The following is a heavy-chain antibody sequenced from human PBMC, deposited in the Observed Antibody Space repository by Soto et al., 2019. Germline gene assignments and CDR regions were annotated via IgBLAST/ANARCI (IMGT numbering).Heavy chain of an antibody. CDR3: GRGRSGQIVVFY. CDR1: GDTFTSYY. Sequence: ASVKVSCKAPGDTFTSYYLNWVRQAPGQGLEWMGVINPHGGSTKYAQKFQGRITMTRDTSITTVYMELNNLSPDDTAVYYCGRGRSGQIVVFYWGQGTPVTVSS. V-gene: IGHV1-46*01. D-gene: IGHD1-26*01. J-gene: IGHJ4*02. CDR2: INPHGGST.